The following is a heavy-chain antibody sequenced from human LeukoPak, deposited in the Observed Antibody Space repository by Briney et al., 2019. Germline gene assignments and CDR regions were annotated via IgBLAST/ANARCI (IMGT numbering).Heavy chain of an antibody. CDR3: ARHVTTVVTQFDY. CDR1: GGSISSYY. D-gene: IGHD4-23*01. CDR2: IYYSGST. J-gene: IGHJ4*02. V-gene: IGHV4-59*04. Sequence: PSETLSLTCTVSGGSISSYYWSWIRQPPGKGLEWIGYIYYSGSTYYNPSLKSRVTISVDTSKNQFSLKLSSVTAADTAVYYCARHVTTVVTQFDYWGQGTLVAVSS.